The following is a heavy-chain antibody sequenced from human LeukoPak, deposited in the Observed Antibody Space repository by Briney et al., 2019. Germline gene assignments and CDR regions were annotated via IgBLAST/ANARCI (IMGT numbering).Heavy chain of an antibody. Sequence: GGSLRLSCAASGFTFHDYMMHWVRQAPGKGLEWVSLINWDGGSTNYADSVKGRFTISRDNSKNTLYLQMNSLRAEDTAIYYCAKDLPARGWYSSSWYLSSGDSTDFDYWGQGTLVTVSS. J-gene: IGHJ4*02. CDR2: INWDGGST. D-gene: IGHD6-13*01. CDR3: AKDLPARGWYSSSWYLSSGDSTDFDY. CDR1: GFTFHDYM. V-gene: IGHV3-43*01.